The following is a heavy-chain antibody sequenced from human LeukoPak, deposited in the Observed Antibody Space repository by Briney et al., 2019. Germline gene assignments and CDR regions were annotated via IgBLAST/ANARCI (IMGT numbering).Heavy chain of an antibody. J-gene: IGHJ4*02. CDR1: GFTFSSYA. Sequence: GGSLRLSCAASGFTFSSYAMSWVRQAPGKGLEWVAFIRYDGSNKYYADSVKGRFTISKDNSKNTLYLQMNSLRAEDTAVYYCAKDLAGASDYWGQGTLVTVSS. V-gene: IGHV3-30*02. CDR2: IRYDGSNK. CDR3: AKDLAGASDY. D-gene: IGHD1-26*01.